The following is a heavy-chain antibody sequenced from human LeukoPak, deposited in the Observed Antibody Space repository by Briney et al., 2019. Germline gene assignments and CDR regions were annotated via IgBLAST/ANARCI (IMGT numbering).Heavy chain of an antibody. CDR3: ARGDGDYYYYGMDV. CDR2: IKQDGSEK. J-gene: IGHJ6*02. D-gene: IGHD4-17*01. V-gene: IGHV3-7*04. Sequence: GGSLRLSCAASGFTFSSYDMSWVRQAPGKGLEWVANIKQDGSEKYYVDSVKGRFTISRDNAKNSLYLQMNSLRAEDTAVYYCARGDGDYYYYGMDVWGQGTTVTVSS. CDR1: GFTFSSYD.